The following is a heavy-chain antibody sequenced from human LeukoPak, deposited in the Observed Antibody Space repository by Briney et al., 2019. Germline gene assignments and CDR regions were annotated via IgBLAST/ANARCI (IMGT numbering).Heavy chain of an antibody. J-gene: IGHJ5*02. CDR2: LYYSGNT. D-gene: IGHD1-20*01. CDR1: GGSTSSSRYY. CDR3: ARRITGTTRRVDP. V-gene: IGHV4-39*01. Sequence: PSETLSLICTVSGGSTSSSRYYGGWIRQPPGKGLEWIGSLYYSGNTYYNPSLKSRVTISVDTSKNQFSLKLSSVTAADTAVYYCARRITGTTRRVDPWGQGTLVTVSS.